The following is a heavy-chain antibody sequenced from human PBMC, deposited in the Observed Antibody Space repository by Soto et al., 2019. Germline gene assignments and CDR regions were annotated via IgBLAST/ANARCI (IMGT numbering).Heavy chain of an antibody. V-gene: IGHV4-30-4*01. CDR1: GCSISSGDYY. CDR2: IYNSGSP. CDR3: ARGRVVTPTNWFDP. J-gene: IGHJ5*02. Sequence: SETLSLTCTVSGCSISSGDYYWSWIRQPPGKGLEWIGYIYNSGSPYYNPSLKSRVTISVDTSKNQFSLKLSSVTAADTAMYDGARGRVVTPTNWFDPWGQGTLVTVS.